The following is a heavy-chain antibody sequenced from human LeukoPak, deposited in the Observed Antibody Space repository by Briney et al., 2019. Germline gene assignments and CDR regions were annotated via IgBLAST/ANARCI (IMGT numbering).Heavy chain of an antibody. CDR2: ISSSGSTI. CDR1: GFTFSDYY. CDR3: AKNPYGDYEDY. D-gene: IGHD4-17*01. J-gene: IGHJ4*02. Sequence: GGSLRLSCAASGFTFSDYYMSWIRQAPGKGLEWVSYISSSGSTIYYADSVKGRFTIPRDNAKNSLYLQMNSLRAEDTAVYYCAKNPYGDYEDYWGQGTLVTVSS. V-gene: IGHV3-11*01.